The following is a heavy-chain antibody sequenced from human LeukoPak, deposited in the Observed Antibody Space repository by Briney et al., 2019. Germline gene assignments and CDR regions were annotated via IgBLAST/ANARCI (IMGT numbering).Heavy chain of an antibody. CDR3: ARVVRRVSPVEY. CDR2: ISAYNGNT. Sequence: ASVKVSCKASGYTFTSYGISWVRQAPGQGLEWMGWISAYNGNTNYAQKLQGRVTMTTDTSTSTTYMELRSLRSDDTAVYYCARVVRRVSPVEYWGQGTLVTVSS. D-gene: IGHD6-13*01. J-gene: IGHJ4*02. CDR1: GYTFTSYG. V-gene: IGHV1-18*01.